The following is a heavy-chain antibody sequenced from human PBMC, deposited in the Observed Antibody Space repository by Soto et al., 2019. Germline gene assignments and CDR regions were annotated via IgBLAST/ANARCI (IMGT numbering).Heavy chain of an antibody. CDR1: TRSFSDYY. Sequence: QVQLQQWGAGLLKPSETLSLTCAVYTRSFSDYYWSWIRQSPGKGLEWIGEINHSGSTNYNPSLKSRVSISVDTSKNQFSRKLSSVTAADTAVYYCARDRYVIRGLIIPPLFDYWGQGTLVTVSS. J-gene: IGHJ4*02. D-gene: IGHD3-10*01. V-gene: IGHV4-34*01. CDR3: ARDRYVIRGLIIPPLFDY. CDR2: INHSGST.